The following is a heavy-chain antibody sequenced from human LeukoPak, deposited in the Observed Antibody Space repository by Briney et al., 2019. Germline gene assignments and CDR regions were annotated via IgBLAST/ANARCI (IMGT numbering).Heavy chain of an antibody. CDR2: ISAYNGNT. CDR1: GYTFTSYG. CDR3: ARDRLLWFGELLPRFRYFDY. V-gene: IGHV1-18*01. J-gene: IGHJ4*02. D-gene: IGHD3-10*01. Sequence: ASVKVSCKASGYTFTSYGISWVRQAPGQGLEWMGWISAYNGNTNYAQKLQGRVTMTTDTSTSTAYMELRSLRSDDTAVYYCARDRLLWFGELLPRFRYFDYWGQGTLVTVSS.